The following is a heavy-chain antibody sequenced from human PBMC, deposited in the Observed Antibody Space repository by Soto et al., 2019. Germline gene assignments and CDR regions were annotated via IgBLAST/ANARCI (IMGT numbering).Heavy chain of an antibody. V-gene: IGHV4-30-2*01. CDR2: IYHSGST. Sequence: SETLSLTCAGSGGSISSGGYSWSWIRQPPGKGLEWIGYIYHSGSTYYNPSLKSRVTISVDRSKNQFSLKLSSVTAADTAVYYCARGAMYYYDSSGYSYWFDPWGQGTLVTVSS. CDR3: ARGAMYYYDSSGYSYWFDP. D-gene: IGHD3-22*01. CDR1: GGSISSGGYS. J-gene: IGHJ5*02.